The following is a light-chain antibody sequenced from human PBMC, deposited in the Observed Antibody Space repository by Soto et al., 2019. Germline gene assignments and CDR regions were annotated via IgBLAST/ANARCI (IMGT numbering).Light chain of an antibody. Sequence: QSVLTQPASVSGSPGQSITISCSGTSSDVGNHNLVPWYQQHPGKAPKLMIYEVTKWPAGVSNRFSGSKSGNTASLTISGLQAEDEADYYCCSYAGRTTYVFGTGTKVTVL. CDR3: CSYAGRTTYV. V-gene: IGLV2-23*02. J-gene: IGLJ1*01. CDR1: SSDVGNHNL. CDR2: EVT.